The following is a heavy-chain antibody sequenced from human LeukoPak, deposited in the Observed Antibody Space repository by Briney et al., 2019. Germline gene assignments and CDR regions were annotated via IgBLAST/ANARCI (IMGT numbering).Heavy chain of an antibody. CDR1: GGSISSSSYY. V-gene: IGHV4-39*07. D-gene: IGHD2-21*02. CDR2: IYYSGSA. CDR3: ARGLRRLMDV. J-gene: IGHJ6*04. Sequence: MPSETLSLTCTVSGGSISSSSYYWGWIRQPPGKGLEWIGSIYYSGSAYYNSSLKSRVTISVDTSKNQFSLKLSSVTAADTAVYYCARGLRRLMDVWGKGTTVTVSS.